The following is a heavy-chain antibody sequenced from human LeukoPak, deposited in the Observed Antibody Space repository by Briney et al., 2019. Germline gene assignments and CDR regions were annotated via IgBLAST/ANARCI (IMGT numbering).Heavy chain of an antibody. CDR1: GVSFSVYY. CDR3: ARNGFRFLVAEYFQH. CDR2: INHSGST. D-gene: IGHD2-8*01. J-gene: IGHJ1*01. Sequence: PSETLSLTCAVYGVSFSVYYWSWIRQPPGKGLEWIGEINHSGSTNYNPSLKSRVTISVDTSKNQFSLKLSSVTAADTAVYYCARNGFRFLVAEYFQHWGQGTLVTVSS. V-gene: IGHV4-34*01.